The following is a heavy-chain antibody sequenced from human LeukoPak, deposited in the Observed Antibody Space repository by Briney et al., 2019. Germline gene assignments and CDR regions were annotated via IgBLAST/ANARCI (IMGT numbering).Heavy chain of an antibody. J-gene: IGHJ3*01. Sequence: GGSLRLSCAASGFTFSSYAMTWVRQAPGKGLEWVSAISGGGGSTYYADSVKGRFTISRDNSKDTLFLQMNSLRAEDTAIYYCARDIQLSTWGLGTMVTVSS. CDR3: ARDIQLST. CDR2: ISGGGGST. CDR1: GFTFSSYA. D-gene: IGHD5-24*01. V-gene: IGHV3-23*01.